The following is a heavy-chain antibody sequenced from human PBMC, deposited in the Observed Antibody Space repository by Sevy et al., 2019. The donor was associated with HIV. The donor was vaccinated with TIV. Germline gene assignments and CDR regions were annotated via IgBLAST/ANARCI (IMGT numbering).Heavy chain of an antibody. J-gene: IGHJ4*02. CDR2: MYDSGSS. D-gene: IGHD3-22*01. CDR1: GASISGHY. V-gene: IGHV4-59*11. Sequence: SESLSLTCTVSGASISGHYWGWIRQSPGKGLEWIAYMYDSGSSNYNTSLRSRIPISVDTSKNQISLSMRPGTAAETAVYYCARGGALTYYDTSGFQNYFDSWGPGNLVTVSS. CDR3: ARGGALTYYDTSGFQNYFDS.